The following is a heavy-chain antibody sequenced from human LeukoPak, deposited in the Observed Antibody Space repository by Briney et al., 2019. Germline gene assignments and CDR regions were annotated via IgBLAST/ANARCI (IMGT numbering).Heavy chain of an antibody. D-gene: IGHD3-22*01. CDR1: GYTFTSYA. CDR2: INTNTGNS. V-gene: IGHV7-4-1*02. Sequence: VSVKVSCKASGYTFTSYAMNWVRQAPGQGLEWMGWINTNTGNSTYAQGFTGRFVFSLDTSVSTAYLQISSLKAEDTAVYYCARGSYDSSDFEYFHHWGQGTLVTVSS. CDR3: ARGSYDSSDFEYFHH. J-gene: IGHJ1*01.